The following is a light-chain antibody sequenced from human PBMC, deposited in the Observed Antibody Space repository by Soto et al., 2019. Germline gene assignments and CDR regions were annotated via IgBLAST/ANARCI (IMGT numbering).Light chain of an antibody. CDR2: DND. Sequence: QSVLTQPPSVSAAPGQKITISCSGRTSNIGNNYVSWYQQLPGTAPKLLIYDNDKRPSGIPDRFSGSKSGTSATLGITGLQTGDEADYYCGTWDSSLSGGVFGGGTKLTVL. CDR1: TSNIGNNY. CDR3: GTWDSSLSGGV. J-gene: IGLJ2*01. V-gene: IGLV1-51*01.